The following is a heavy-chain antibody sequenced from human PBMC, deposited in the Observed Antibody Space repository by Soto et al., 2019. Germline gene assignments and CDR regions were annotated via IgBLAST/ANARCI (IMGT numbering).Heavy chain of an antibody. D-gene: IGHD6-25*01. CDR3: VRDASSGYRGWWDP. Sequence: QVHMVQSGNEVKKPGASVMVSCKTSGYTFTSYGVSWVRQAPGQGLEWIGLISPYNGDTLYARKFQGRVNVTADTATDTVYMELRSLTSDDTAVYYCVRDASSGYRGWWDPWGQGTLVTVSS. CDR2: ISPYNGDT. CDR1: GYTFTSYG. J-gene: IGHJ5*02. V-gene: IGHV1-18*01.